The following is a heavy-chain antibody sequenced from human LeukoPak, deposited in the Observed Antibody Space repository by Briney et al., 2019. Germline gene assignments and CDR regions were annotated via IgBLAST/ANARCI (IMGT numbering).Heavy chain of an antibody. D-gene: IGHD3-10*02. Sequence: GGSLRLSCEASGFTFSSYGMHWVRQAPGKGLEWVAFIRYDGKNPYYTDSVKGRFVISRDNSKNTLYLHMNSLRAEDTAVYYCAELGITMIGGVWGKGTTVTISS. CDR1: GFTFSSYG. CDR3: AELGITMIGGV. CDR2: IRYDGKNP. V-gene: IGHV3-30*02. J-gene: IGHJ6*04.